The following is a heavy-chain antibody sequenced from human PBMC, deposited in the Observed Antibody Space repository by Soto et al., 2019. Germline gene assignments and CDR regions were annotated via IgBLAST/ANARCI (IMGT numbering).Heavy chain of an antibody. CDR3: AAEDTAMVTHYYYYYGMDV. D-gene: IGHD5-18*01. CDR1: GFTFTSSA. V-gene: IGHV1-58*01. CDR2: IVVGSGNT. Sequence: SVKVSCKASGFTFTSSAVQWVRQARGQRLEWIGWIVVGSGNTNYAQKFQERVTITRDMSTSTAYMELSSLRSEDTAVYYCAAEDTAMVTHYYYYYGMDVWGQGTTVTVSS. J-gene: IGHJ6*02.